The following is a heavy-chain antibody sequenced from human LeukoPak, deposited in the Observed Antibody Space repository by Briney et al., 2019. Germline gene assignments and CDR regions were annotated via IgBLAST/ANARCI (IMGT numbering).Heavy chain of an antibody. CDR3: ATTNPRVVAATMGAFDI. CDR2: IIPIFGTA. V-gene: IGHV1-69*06. J-gene: IGHJ3*02. D-gene: IGHD2-15*01. Sequence: SVKVSCKASGGTFSSYAISWVRQAPGQGLEWMGGIIPIFGTANYAQKFQGRVTMTEDTSTDTAYMELSSLRSEDTAVYYCATTNPRVVAATMGAFDIWGQGTMVTVSS. CDR1: GGTFSSYA.